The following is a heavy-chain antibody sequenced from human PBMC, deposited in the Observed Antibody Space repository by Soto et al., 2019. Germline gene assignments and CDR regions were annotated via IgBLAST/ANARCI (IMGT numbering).Heavy chain of an antibody. V-gene: IGHV1-69*06. D-gene: IGHD6-6*01. Sequence: ASVKVSCKASGGTFSSYAISWVRQAPGQGLEWMGGIIPIFGTANYAQKFQGRVTITADKSTSTAYMELSSLRSEDTAVYYCARDRVFEYSSSSSPYWYFDLWGRGTLVTVPQ. J-gene: IGHJ2*01. CDR2: IIPIFGTA. CDR3: ARDRVFEYSSSSSPYWYFDL. CDR1: GGTFSSYA.